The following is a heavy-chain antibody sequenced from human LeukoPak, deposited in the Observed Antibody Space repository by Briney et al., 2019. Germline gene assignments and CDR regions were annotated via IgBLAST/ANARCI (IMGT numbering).Heavy chain of an antibody. J-gene: IGHJ6*04. CDR1: GFTLNNYW. D-gene: IGHD3-10*02. Sequence: GGSLRLSCAASGFTLNNYWMTWVRRAPGKGLEWVANINQDGSEKYYVDSVKGRFTISRDNAKNSLYLQMNSLRAEDTAVYYCAELGITMIGGVWGKGTTVTISS. CDR2: INQDGSEK. CDR3: AELGITMIGGV. V-gene: IGHV3-7*01.